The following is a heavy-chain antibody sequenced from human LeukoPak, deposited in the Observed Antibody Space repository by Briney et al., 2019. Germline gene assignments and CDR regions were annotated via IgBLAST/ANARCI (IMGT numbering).Heavy chain of an antibody. V-gene: IGHV3-49*04. J-gene: IGHJ4*02. CDR2: IRSKAFGGTS. CDR1: TFTFADYA. CDR3: TRAPYSNYVNLDY. Sequence: GRSLRLSCKASTFTFADYAMSWVRQAPGKGLEWVGFIRSKAFGGTSEYAASVKGRFTISRGDSKSIVYLQMNSLKTEDTAVYYCTRAPYSNYVNLDYWGQGTLVTVSS. D-gene: IGHD4-11*01.